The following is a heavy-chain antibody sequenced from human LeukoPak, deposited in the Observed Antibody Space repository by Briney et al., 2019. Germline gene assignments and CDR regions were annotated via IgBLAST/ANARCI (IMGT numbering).Heavy chain of an antibody. CDR3: ARVGGYPPLYFDY. CDR1: GGSISSGGYY. CDR2: IYYSGST. J-gene: IGHJ4*02. V-gene: IGHV4-31*03. D-gene: IGHD3-22*01. Sequence: SETLSLTCTVSGGSISSGGYYWSWIRQHPGKGLEWIGYIYYSGSTYYNPSLKSRVTISVETSKNQFSLKLSSVTAADTAVYYCARVGGYPPLYFDYWAREPWSPSPQ.